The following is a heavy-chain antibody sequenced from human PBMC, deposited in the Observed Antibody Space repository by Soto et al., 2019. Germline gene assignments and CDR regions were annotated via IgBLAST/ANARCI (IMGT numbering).Heavy chain of an antibody. CDR2: ISSSGTYT. D-gene: IGHD4-4*01. Sequence: PGGSLRLSCAASEFTFSDYYMSWIRQAPGKGLEWISYISSSGTYTKYADSVKGRFTVSRDNAKNLLFLQMDSLRAEDTALYYCARDRGAGVSNSCYDGMEVWCQGNTLTVSS. CDR1: EFTFSDYY. CDR3: ARDRGAGVSNSCYDGMEV. V-gene: IGHV3-11*06. J-gene: IGHJ6*02.